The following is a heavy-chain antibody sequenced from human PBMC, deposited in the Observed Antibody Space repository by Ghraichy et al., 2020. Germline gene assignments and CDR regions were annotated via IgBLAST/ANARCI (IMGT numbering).Heavy chain of an antibody. CDR2: IYISGST. V-gene: IGHV4-59*02. CDR1: GGSVSSYY. D-gene: IGHD4-17*01. Sequence: SETLSLTCTVSGGSVSSYYWSWIRQPPGKGLEWIGYIYISGSTNYNPSLKSRVTMSVDTSKNQFSVRLISVTAADTAVYYCARAGGLVYDDHGDYGAFDIWGHGTMVTVSS. J-gene: IGHJ3*02. CDR3: ARAGGLVYDDHGDYGAFDI.